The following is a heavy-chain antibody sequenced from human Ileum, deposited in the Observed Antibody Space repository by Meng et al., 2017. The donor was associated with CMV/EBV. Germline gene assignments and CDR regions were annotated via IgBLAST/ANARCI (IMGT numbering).Heavy chain of an antibody. J-gene: IGHJ4*02. CDR1: TFGGYA. CDR2: NSTRGTYT. V-gene: IGHV3-23*01. Sequence: TFGGYAMNWVRKAPEKGLGWVSGNSTRGTYTTYAGTVKGRFTISRDDSKNTLYRQMNNLGAEDTAIYYWAKGTNDPMCSASTCYSGGHWGQGTLVTVSS. D-gene: IGHD2-15*01. CDR3: AKGTNDPMCSASTCYSGGH.